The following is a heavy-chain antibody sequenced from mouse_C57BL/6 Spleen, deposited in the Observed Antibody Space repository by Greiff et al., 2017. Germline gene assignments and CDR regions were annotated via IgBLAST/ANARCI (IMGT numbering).Heavy chain of an antibody. CDR1: GFTFSNYW. J-gene: IGHJ3*01. Sequence: EVKVEESGGGLVQPGGSMKLSCVASGFTFSNYWMNWVRQSPEKGLEWVAQIRLKSDNYATHYAESVKGRFTISRDDSKSSVYLQMNNLRAEDTGIYYCTGPLSWFAYWGQGTLVTVSA. CDR3: TGPLSWFAY. CDR2: IRLKSDNYAT. V-gene: IGHV6-3*01.